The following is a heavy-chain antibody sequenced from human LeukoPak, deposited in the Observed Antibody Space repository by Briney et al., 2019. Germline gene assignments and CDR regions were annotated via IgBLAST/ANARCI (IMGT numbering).Heavy chain of an antibody. Sequence: SETLSLNCTVSGGSISSGDYYWSWIRQPPGKGLEWIGYIYYSGSTYYNPSLKSRVTISVDTSKNQFSLKLSSVTAADTAVYYCARVGWLHPVHYYYGMDVWGQGTTVTVSS. CDR3: ARVGWLHPVHYYYGMDV. J-gene: IGHJ6*02. V-gene: IGHV4-30-4*01. CDR2: IYYSGST. D-gene: IGHD5-12*01. CDR1: GGSISSGDYY.